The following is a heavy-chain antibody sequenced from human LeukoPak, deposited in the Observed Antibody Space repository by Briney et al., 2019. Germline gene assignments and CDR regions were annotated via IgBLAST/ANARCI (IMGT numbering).Heavy chain of an antibody. CDR3: ARGSSYYDFWSGYWNWFDP. D-gene: IGHD3-3*01. J-gene: IGHJ5*02. Sequence: SETLSLTCAVYGGSFSGYYWSWIRQPPGKGLEWIGEINHSGSTNYNPSLKSRVTISVDTSKNQFSLKLSSVTAADTAVYYCARGSSYYDFWSGYWNWFDPWGQGTLVAVSS. CDR2: INHSGST. V-gene: IGHV4-34*01. CDR1: GGSFSGYY.